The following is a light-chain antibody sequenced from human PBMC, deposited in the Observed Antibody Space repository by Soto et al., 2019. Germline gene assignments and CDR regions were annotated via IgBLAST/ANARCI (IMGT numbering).Light chain of an antibody. CDR3: QQYYSYPLT. J-gene: IGKJ1*01. CDR2: AAS. CDR1: QGISSY. V-gene: IGKV1-8*01. Sequence: AIRMTQSPSSLPASTGDRVTITCRASQGISSYLAWYQQKPGKAPKLLIYAASTLQSGAPSRFSGSGSGTDFTLTISCLQSEDFATYYCQQYYSYPLTFGQGTRWISN.